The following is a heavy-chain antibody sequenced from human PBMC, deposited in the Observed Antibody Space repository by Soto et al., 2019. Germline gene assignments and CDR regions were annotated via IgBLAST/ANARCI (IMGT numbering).Heavy chain of an antibody. CDR3: AAISYYYASSGPPADY. D-gene: IGHD3-22*01. Sequence: PVKGSCNAVGLTFTSYAVQLVRQARGQRLEWIGWIVVGSGNTNYAQKFQERVTITRDMSTSTAYMELSSLRSEDTAVYYCAAISYYYASSGPPADYWGQGTLVTVSS. V-gene: IGHV1-58*01. CDR1: GLTFTSYA. CDR2: IVVGSGNT. J-gene: IGHJ4*02.